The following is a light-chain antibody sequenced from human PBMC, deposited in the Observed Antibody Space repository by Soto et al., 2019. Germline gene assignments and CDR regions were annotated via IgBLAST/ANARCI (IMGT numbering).Light chain of an antibody. Sequence: QSALTQPASVSGSPGQSITISCTGTSSDVGAYNYVSWYQHHPGKAPKLMIYDVTKRPSGVRDRFSASKSGNTASLTISGLQAEDEADYYCCSYAGSYTDVFGTGTKLTVL. CDR3: CSYAGSYTDV. CDR1: SSDVGAYNY. CDR2: DVT. J-gene: IGLJ1*01. V-gene: IGLV2-11*01.